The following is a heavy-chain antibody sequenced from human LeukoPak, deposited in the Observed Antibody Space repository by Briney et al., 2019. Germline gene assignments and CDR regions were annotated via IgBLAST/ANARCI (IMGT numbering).Heavy chain of an antibody. D-gene: IGHD6-13*01. CDR1: GFTFSSYE. J-gene: IGHJ4*02. CDR2: ISSSGSTR. CDR3: ARAYGYSSSWYDY. Sequence: GGSLRLSCAGSGFTFSSYEMNWVRQAPGKGLEWVSYISSSGSTRYYADSVKGRFTVSRDNAKNSLYLQMNSLRAEDTAVYYCARAYGYSSSWYDYWGQGTLVTVSS. V-gene: IGHV3-48*03.